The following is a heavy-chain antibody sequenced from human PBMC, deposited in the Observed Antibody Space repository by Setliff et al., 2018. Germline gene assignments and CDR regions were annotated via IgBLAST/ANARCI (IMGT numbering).Heavy chain of an antibody. D-gene: IGHD6-25*01. CDR3: ANYEQRPRNLDY. J-gene: IGHJ4*02. Sequence: GGSLRLSCAASGFTFNNYFMIWVRQAPGKGLEWVSSISNSGGEIHYADSVKGRFTISKDNPRSTLYLQMISLRAEDTALYYCANYEQRPRNLDYWGQGTLVTVSS. V-gene: IGHV3-23*01. CDR2: ISNSGGEI. CDR1: GFTFNNYF.